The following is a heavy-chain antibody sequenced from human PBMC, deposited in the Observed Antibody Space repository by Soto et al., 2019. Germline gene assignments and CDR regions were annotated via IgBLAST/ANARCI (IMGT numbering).Heavy chain of an antibody. CDR3: ARNPLSNCISTSCYSNWFDP. Sequence: SETLSLTCTVSGGSISSGDYYWSWIRQPPGKGLEWIGYIYYSGSTYYNPSLKSRVTISVDTSKNQFSLKLSSVTAADTAVYYCARNPLSNCISTSCYSNWFDPWGQGTLVTVSS. CDR2: IYYSGST. J-gene: IGHJ5*02. CDR1: GGSISSGDYY. D-gene: IGHD2-2*01. V-gene: IGHV4-30-4*01.